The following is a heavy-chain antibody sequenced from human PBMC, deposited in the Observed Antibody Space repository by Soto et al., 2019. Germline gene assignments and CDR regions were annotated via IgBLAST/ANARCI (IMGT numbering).Heavy chain of an antibody. J-gene: IGHJ6*02. CDR1: GFTFSSYG. V-gene: IGHV3-30*18. CDR2: ISYDGSNK. CDR3: AKDLDDSSGYYYYYYYGMDV. D-gene: IGHD3-22*01. Sequence: GGSLRLSCAASGFTFSSYGMHWVRQAPGKGLEWVAVISYDGSNKYYADSVKGRFTISRDNSKNTLYLQMNSLRAEDTAVYYWAKDLDDSSGYYYYYYYGMDVWGQGTTVTVSS.